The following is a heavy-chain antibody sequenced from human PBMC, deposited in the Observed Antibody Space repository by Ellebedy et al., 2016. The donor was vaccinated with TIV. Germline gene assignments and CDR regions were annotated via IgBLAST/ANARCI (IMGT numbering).Heavy chain of an antibody. D-gene: IGHD4-17*01. CDR1: GFTFSSYA. Sequence: GGSLRLSXAASGFTFSSYAMSWVRQAPGKGLEWVSAISGSGGSTYYPDSVKGRFTISRENAENSLYLQMNSLRVGDTAVYYCARSTVTSYLDYWGQGSLVTVSS. CDR3: ARSTVTSYLDY. J-gene: IGHJ4*02. CDR2: ISGSGGST. V-gene: IGHV3-23*01.